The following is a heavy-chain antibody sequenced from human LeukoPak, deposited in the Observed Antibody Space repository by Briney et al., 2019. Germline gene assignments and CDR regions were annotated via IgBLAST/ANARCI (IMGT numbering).Heavy chain of an antibody. D-gene: IGHD3-10*01. V-gene: IGHV1-18*01. Sequence: ASVKVSCKASGYTFTTYGISWVRQAPGQGLEWMGWISAYNGNTNYAQKVQGRVTMTTDTSTSTAYMELRSLRSDDTAVYYCARTRGGAYNYYGMDVWGQGTTVTVSS. CDR1: GYTFTTYG. CDR2: ISAYNGNT. J-gene: IGHJ6*02. CDR3: ARTRGGAYNYYGMDV.